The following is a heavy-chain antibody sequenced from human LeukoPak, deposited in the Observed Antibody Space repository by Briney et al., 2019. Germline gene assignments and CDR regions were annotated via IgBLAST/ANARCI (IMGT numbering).Heavy chain of an antibody. D-gene: IGHD5-24*01. J-gene: IGHJ4*02. CDR1: GGSVTSGNYH. Sequence: PSETLSLTCTVSGGSVTSGNYHWTWIRQPPGKGLKWVGYISYSGSTDYNPSLRGRVTMSLDRPRNQFSLKLSSVSAADTAVYYCAAWQTIIFDYWGQGSLVTVSS. CDR3: AAWQTIIFDY. CDR2: ISYSGST. V-gene: IGHV4-61*01.